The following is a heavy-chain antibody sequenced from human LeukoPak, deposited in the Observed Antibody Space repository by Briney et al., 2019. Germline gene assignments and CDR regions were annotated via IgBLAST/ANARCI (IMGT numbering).Heavy chain of an antibody. CDR3: AREVRDFDILTGYYKRYFDY. CDR1: GGSISSGGYS. CDR2: IYHSGSS. D-gene: IGHD3-9*01. Sequence: SETLSLTCAVSGGSISSGGYSWSWIRQPPGRGLEWIGYIYHSGSSYHNPSLENPVTISLDRSKNQFSLKLSSVTAADTAVYYCAREVRDFDILTGYYKRYFDYWGQGTLVTVSS. J-gene: IGHJ4*02. V-gene: IGHV4-30-2*01.